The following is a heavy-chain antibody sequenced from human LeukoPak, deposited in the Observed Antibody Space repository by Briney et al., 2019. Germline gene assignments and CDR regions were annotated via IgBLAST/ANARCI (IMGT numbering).Heavy chain of an antibody. J-gene: IGHJ5*02. CDR3: ATYYYGSGNYYPLYNWFDP. V-gene: IGHV7-4-1*02. CDR2: INTDSGNP. CDR1: GGTFSSYA. D-gene: IGHD3-10*01. Sequence: ASVKVSCKASGGTFSSYAISWVRQAPGQGLEWMGWINTDSGNPTYAQGFTGRFVFSLDTSVSTAYLQISRLKPEDTAVYYCATYYYGSGNYYPLYNWFDPWGQGTLVTISS.